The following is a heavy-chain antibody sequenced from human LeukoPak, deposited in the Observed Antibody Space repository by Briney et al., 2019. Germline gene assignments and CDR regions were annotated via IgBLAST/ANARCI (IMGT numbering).Heavy chain of an antibody. Sequence: PSETLSLTCTVSGGSIRTGSYYWRWIRQPAGKELQWIGRIFTSGSTNYNPSLKSRVTISVDTSKNQFSLKLSSVTAADTAVYSCARASSSPRVKYFQHWGQGTLVTVSS. CDR1: GGSIRTGSYY. CDR2: IFTSGST. V-gene: IGHV4-61*02. CDR3: ARASSSPRVKYFQH. J-gene: IGHJ1*01. D-gene: IGHD6-6*01.